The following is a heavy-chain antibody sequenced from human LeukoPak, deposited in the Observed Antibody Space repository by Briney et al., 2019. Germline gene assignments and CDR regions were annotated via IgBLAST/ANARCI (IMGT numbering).Heavy chain of an antibody. Sequence: GGSLRLSCAASGFTFSSYWMHWVRQAPGKGLVWVSRINSDGSSTSYADSVKGRFTISRDNAKNTLYLQMNSLRAEDTAVYYCARDGYVVRGAIINPCGMDVWGQGTTVTVSS. CDR3: ARDGYVVRGAIINPCGMDV. CDR1: GFTFSSYW. D-gene: IGHD3-10*01. V-gene: IGHV3-74*01. CDR2: INSDGSST. J-gene: IGHJ6*02.